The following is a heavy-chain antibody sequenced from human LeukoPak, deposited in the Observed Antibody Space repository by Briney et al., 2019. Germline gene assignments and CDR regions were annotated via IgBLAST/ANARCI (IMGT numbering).Heavy chain of an antibody. V-gene: IGHV3-74*01. D-gene: IGHD5-24*01. CDR1: GFTVSTNS. CDR3: ARDGLHYTYIDY. Sequence: GGSLRLSCAASGFTVSTNSMNWVRQAPGKGLVWVSRINSDGSTTCYASSVKGRFTTSRDKTKHTLYLQMNSLRAEDTAVYCCARDGLHYTYIDYWGQGTLVTVSS. CDR2: INSDGSTT. J-gene: IGHJ4*02.